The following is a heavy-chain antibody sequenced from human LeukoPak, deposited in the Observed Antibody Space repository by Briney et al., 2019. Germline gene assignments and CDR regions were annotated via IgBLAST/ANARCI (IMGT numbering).Heavy chain of an antibody. D-gene: IGHD5-18*01. V-gene: IGHV4-31*03. J-gene: IGHJ4*02. CDR3: ARDTRWLFDY. Sequence: SETLSLTCNVSGGSISSGEYWSWIRQPPGKGLEWIGYIYYSGSTYYNPSLKSRVTISVDTSKNQFSLKLSSVTAADTAVYYCARDTRWLFDYWGQGTLVTVSS. CDR2: IYYSGST. CDR1: GGSISSGEY.